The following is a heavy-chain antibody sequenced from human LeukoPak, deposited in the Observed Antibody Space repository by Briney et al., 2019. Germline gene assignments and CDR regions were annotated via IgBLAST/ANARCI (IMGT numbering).Heavy chain of an antibody. J-gene: IGHJ6*03. CDR2: IIPIFGTA. CDR3: ARDGYSGYDRTNYYYYYMDV. CDR1: GYTFTNYG. Sequence: ASVKVSCKASGYTFTNYGVSWVRQAPGQGLEWMGGIIPIFGTANYAQKFQGRVTMTRDMSTSTVYMELSSLRSEDTAVYYCARDGYSGYDRTNYYYYYMDVWGKGTTVTVSS. D-gene: IGHD5-12*01. V-gene: IGHV1-69*05.